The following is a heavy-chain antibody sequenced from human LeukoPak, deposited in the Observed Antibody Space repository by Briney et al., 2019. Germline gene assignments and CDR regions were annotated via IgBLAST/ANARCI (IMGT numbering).Heavy chain of an antibody. J-gene: IGHJ6*02. CDR2: ISPGDSDT. D-gene: IGHD3-22*01. CDR1: GSPFTSNW. Sequence: GAPLKISCKGSGSPFTSNWIAWVRQLPGKGLEWMGIISPGDSDTSYSRPFQGQATMSADKTISTAYLQWSSLKASDTAMYYCARRTSESSGFGFLDVWGQGNTVTVSS. V-gene: IGHV5-51*01. CDR3: ARRTSESSGFGFLDV.